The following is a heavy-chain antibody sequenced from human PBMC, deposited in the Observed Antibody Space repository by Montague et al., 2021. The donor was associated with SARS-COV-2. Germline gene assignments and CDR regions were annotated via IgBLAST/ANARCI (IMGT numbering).Heavy chain of an antibody. D-gene: IGHD3-10*01. CDR2: ISTSSGYI. CDR1: GFPFSNYN. Sequence: SLRLSCAASGFPFSNYNMHWVRQAPGKGLEWVSSISTSSGYIYHADSVKGRFTISRDNARNSLYLQMDSLRAEDTAVYYCARDTLETVRLYYDDGMDVLGQGTP. CDR3: ARDTLETVRLYYDDGMDV. V-gene: IGHV3-21*01. J-gene: IGHJ6*02.